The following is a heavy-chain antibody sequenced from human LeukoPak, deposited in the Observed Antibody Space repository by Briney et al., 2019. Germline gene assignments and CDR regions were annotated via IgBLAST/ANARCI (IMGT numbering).Heavy chain of an antibody. Sequence: GESLRLSCAASGFSLSDYYMSWIRQAPGKGLEWISHITGSGSGTIIKYADPVKGRFTISRDDAKNSLFLQMNSLRADDTAIYYCARDRYYDFWSGQGPFDIWGQGTMVTVSS. CDR3: ARDRYYDFWSGQGPFDI. V-gene: IGHV3-11*01. CDR2: ITGSGSGTII. J-gene: IGHJ3*02. D-gene: IGHD3-3*01. CDR1: GFSLSDYY.